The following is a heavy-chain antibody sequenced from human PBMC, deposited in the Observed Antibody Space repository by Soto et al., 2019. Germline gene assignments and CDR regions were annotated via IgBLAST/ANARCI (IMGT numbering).Heavy chain of an antibody. J-gene: IGHJ6*02. CDR1: GYTFTGYY. CDR3: ASGIAAAGTDYYYGMDV. D-gene: IGHD6-13*01. Sequence: RASVKVSCKASGYTFTGYYMHWVRQAPGQGLEWMGWINPNSGGTNYAQKFQGRVTMTRDTSISTAYMELSRLRSDDTAVYYCASGIAAAGTDYYYGMDVWGQGTTVTVSS. CDR2: INPNSGGT. V-gene: IGHV1-2*02.